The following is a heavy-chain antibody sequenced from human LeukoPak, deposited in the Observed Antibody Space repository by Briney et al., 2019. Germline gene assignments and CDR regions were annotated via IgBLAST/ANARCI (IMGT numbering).Heavy chain of an antibody. J-gene: IGHJ4*02. CDR1: GGSISSGGYY. Sequence: PSETLSLTCTVSGGSISSGGYYWSWIRQHPGKGLEWIGYIYYSGSTYYNPSLKSRVTISVDTSKNQFSLKLSSVTAADTAVYYCARDSLAAMVTLWYWGQGTLVTVSS. CDR3: ARDSLAAMVTLWY. CDR2: IYYSGST. D-gene: IGHD5-18*01. V-gene: IGHV4-31*03.